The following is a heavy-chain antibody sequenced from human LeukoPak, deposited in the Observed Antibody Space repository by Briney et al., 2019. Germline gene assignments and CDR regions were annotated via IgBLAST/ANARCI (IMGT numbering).Heavy chain of an antibody. J-gene: IGHJ3*01. Sequence: GGSLRLSCTASGFTFSSYNMNWVRQAPGKGLEWVSSISSSSSYIYYAGSVKGRFTISRDNAKNSLHLQMNSLRAEDTAVYYCARVYYYGSGSYAFDLWGQGTTVTVSS. CDR3: ARVYYYGSGSYAFDL. D-gene: IGHD3-10*01. V-gene: IGHV3-21*01. CDR1: GFTFSSYN. CDR2: ISSSSSYI.